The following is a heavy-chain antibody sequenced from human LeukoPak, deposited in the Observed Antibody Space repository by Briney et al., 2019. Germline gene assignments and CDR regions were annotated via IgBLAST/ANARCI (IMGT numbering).Heavy chain of an antibody. CDR2: INPNSGGT. Sequence: ASVKVSCKASGYTFTGYYMHWVRQAPGQGLEWMGWINPNSGGTNYAQKFQGRVTMTRDTSISTAYMELSRLRSDDTAVYYCARFTRCTAAPIGAPRPEGDYWGQGTLVTVSS. D-gene: IGHD2-2*01. J-gene: IGHJ4*02. CDR1: GYTFTGYY. V-gene: IGHV1-2*02. CDR3: ARFTRCTAAPIGAPRPEGDY.